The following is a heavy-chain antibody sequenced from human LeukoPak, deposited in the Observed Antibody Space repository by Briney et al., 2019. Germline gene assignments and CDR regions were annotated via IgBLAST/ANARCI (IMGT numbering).Heavy chain of an antibody. D-gene: IGHD2-15*01. CDR2: CYYCGSI. J-gene: IGHJ5*02. Sequence: SETLSLTCTVSGGSIRSSSYYWGWIRRPPGKGLEWFGSCYYCGSIYCNPSLQSRDTLSVDTSKNQFSLKLSSVTAADTAVYYCARNPDCSGGSRVVWFDPWGQGTLVTVSS. CDR3: ARNPDCSGGSRVVWFDP. CDR1: GGSIRSSSYY. V-gene: IGHV4-39*01.